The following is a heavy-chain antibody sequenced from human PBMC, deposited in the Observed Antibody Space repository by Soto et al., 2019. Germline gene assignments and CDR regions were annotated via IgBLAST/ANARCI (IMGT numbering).Heavy chain of an antibody. D-gene: IGHD3-16*01. CDR1: GGSMSRYF. CDR3: ARRRGGTYDAFDI. V-gene: IGHV4-59*01. J-gene: IGHJ3*02. CDR2: IYYSGTT. Sequence: SETLSLTCTVSGGSMSRYFWSWIRQPPGKGLEWIGYIYYSGTTNYNPSLKSRVTTSLDTSKNQFSLKVVSLTAADTAFYYCARRRGGTYDAFDIWGPGTLVTV.